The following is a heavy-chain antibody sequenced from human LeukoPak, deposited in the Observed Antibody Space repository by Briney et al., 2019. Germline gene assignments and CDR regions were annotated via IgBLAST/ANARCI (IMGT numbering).Heavy chain of an antibody. CDR2: ISSSSSYI. V-gene: IGHV3-21*01. D-gene: IGHD4-17*01. Sequence: GGSLRLSCAASGFTFSSYSMNWVRQAPGKGLEWVSSISSSSSYIYYEDLVKGRFTISRDNAKNSMYLQMNNLRAEDTAVYYCARGGTTVTTATTGMYYYYYMDVWGKGTTVTVSS. CDR1: GFTFSSYS. CDR3: ARGGTTVTTATTGMYYYYYMDV. J-gene: IGHJ6*03.